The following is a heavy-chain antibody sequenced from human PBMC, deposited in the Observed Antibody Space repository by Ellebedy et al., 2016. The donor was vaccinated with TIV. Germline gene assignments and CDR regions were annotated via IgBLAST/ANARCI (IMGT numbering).Heavy chain of an antibody. CDR2: IYPGDSNT. J-gene: IGHJ3*02. V-gene: IGHV5-51*01. CDR1: GYSFTSYW. CDR3: TRRSTQGEI. Sequence: ASVKVSCKGSGYSFTSYWIGWVRQMPGKGPEWMGIIYPGDSNTRYSPSFQGQVTISADKSISTAYLQWSSLKASDTAMYYCTRRSTQGEIWGPGTMVTVSS. D-gene: IGHD3-16*01.